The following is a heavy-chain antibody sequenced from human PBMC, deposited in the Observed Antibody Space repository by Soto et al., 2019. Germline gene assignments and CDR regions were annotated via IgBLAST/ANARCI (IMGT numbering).Heavy chain of an antibody. CDR2: IIPIFGTA. D-gene: IGHD3-10*01. CDR3: RLWSGELHSYFEC. J-gene: IGHJ4*02. CDR1: RRPLRTYA. V-gene: IGHV1-69*13. Sequence: PVAAECKVSRRPLRTYAISWVRPAPGQGLVWIGGIIPIFGTANYAPKFQGRVTITAAESTSTAYMDLSSLRSEDTAVYYWRLWSGELHSYFECWGRGNLVTVSS.